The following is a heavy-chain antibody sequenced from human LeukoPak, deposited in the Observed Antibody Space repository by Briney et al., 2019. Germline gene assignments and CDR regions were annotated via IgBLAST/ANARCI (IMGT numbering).Heavy chain of an antibody. CDR2: ISYDGSNK. CDR3: ARGLGKQNYYFDY. Sequence: PGGSLRLSCAASGFTFNSNAIHWVRQAPGKGLEWVAVISYDGSNKYYADSVKGRFTISRDNSKNTLYLQMNSLRTEDTAVYYCARGLGKQNYYFDYWGQGTLVTVSS. J-gene: IGHJ4*02. D-gene: IGHD6-19*01. V-gene: IGHV3-30-3*01. CDR1: GFTFNSNA.